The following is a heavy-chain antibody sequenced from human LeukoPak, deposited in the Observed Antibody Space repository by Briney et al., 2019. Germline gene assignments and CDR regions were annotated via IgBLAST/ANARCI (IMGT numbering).Heavy chain of an antibody. D-gene: IGHD6-6*01. Sequence: ASVKVSCKASGGSFSSYVITWVRQAPGQGLEWMGRIIPVPGVSNFAQRFQGRVTITAEKSTNTAHMELSRLESGDTAVYYCAREGLGVSSSPVVYFDYWGQGTLVTVSS. J-gene: IGHJ4*02. CDR2: IIPVPGVS. V-gene: IGHV1-69*04. CDR3: AREGLGVSSSPVVYFDY. CDR1: GGSFSSYV.